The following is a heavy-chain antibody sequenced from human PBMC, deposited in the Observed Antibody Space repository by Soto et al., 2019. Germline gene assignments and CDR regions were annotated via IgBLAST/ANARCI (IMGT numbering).Heavy chain of an antibody. CDR2: VYYSGST. D-gene: IGHD1-1*01. J-gene: IGHJ4*02. Sequence: ASETLSLTCTVSGGSVSSGDYCWSWIRQPPGKGLQWIGYVYYSGSTDYNPSLKSRVTISVDTSKNQFSLKLTSVTVADTAVYYCARERTGDPTFFDYWGQGTLVTVSS. V-gene: IGHV4-61*08. CDR1: GGSVSSGDYC. CDR3: ARERTGDPTFFDY.